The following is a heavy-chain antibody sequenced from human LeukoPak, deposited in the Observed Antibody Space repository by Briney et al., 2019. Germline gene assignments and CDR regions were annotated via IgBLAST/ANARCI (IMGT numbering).Heavy chain of an antibody. CDR1: EFTFSSYG. V-gene: IGHV3-33*06. D-gene: IGHD6-19*01. CDR3: AKEKSSGWDSPFDY. J-gene: IGHJ4*02. Sequence: PGGSLRLSCAASEFTFSSYGMHWVRQAPGKGLEWVAVIWYDGSNKYYADSVKGRFTISRDNSKNTLYLQMNSLRAEDTAVYYCAKEKSSGWDSPFDYWGQGTLVTVSS. CDR2: IWYDGSNK.